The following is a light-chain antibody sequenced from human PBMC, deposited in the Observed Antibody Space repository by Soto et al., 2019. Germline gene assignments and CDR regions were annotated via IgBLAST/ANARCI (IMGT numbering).Light chain of an antibody. J-gene: IGLJ2*01. Sequence: QAVVTQSPSASGPPGQRVIIACSGSSSNIGSNHVNWYRHLPGAAPKLLIFRSDQRPSGVPDRFSGSKSGTTASLAISGLQSGDEADYYCAAWDDSRYGVVFGGGTKVTVL. CDR1: SSNIGSNH. V-gene: IGLV1-44*01. CDR3: AAWDDSRYGVV. CDR2: RSD.